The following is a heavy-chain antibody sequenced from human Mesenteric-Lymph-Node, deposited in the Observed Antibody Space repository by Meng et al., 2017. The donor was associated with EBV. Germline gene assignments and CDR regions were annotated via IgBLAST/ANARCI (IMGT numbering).Heavy chain of an antibody. Sequence: VHVGRFGAEVKKPGASVKVACKASGYIFTTYTMHWVRQAPGQRLEWMGWIGTGNGNTKFSQKFQGRVTIARDTSASTAYMELSSLRSEDTAIYYCARSGSYYGIDYWGQGTLVTVSS. V-gene: IGHV1-3*04. CDR3: ARSGSYYGIDY. J-gene: IGHJ4*02. D-gene: IGHD1-26*01. CDR2: IGTGNGNT. CDR1: GYIFTTYT.